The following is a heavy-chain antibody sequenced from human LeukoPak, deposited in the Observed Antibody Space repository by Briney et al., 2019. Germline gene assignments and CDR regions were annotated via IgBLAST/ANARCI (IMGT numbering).Heavy chain of an antibody. CDR3: ARGPGYYFN. D-gene: IGHD2/OR15-2a*01. J-gene: IGHJ4*02. Sequence: NSGGSLRLSCAASGFTFSNYWMSWVRQPPGKGLEWIGEINHSGITNYNPSLKSRVTISVDTSNNQISLKLSSVTAADTAVYYCARGPGYYFNWGQGTLVTVSS. V-gene: IGHV4-34*01. CDR1: GFTFSNYW. CDR2: INHSGIT.